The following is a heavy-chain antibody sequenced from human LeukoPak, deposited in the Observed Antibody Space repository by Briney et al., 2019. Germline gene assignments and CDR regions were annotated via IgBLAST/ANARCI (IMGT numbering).Heavy chain of an antibody. CDR1: GFTFSNYT. V-gene: IGHV3-30-3*01. Sequence: GGSLRLSCAASGFTFSNYTMHWVRQAPGKGLEWVAVISYDGSNKYYADSVKGRFTISRDNSKNTLYLQMNSLRAEDTAVYYCALTVTHDYWGQGTLVTVSS. CDR2: ISYDGSNK. J-gene: IGHJ4*02. CDR3: ALTVTHDY. D-gene: IGHD4-11*01.